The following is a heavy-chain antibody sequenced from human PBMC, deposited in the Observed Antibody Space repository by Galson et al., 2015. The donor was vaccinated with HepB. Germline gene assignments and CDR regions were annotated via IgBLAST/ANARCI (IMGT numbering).Heavy chain of an antibody. J-gene: IGHJ4*02. CDR3: ARVSVYGDFPDD. V-gene: IGHV4-4*07. CDR1: SDSFTSYY. D-gene: IGHD4-17*01. CDR2: IFTSGGT. Sequence: LTCTVSSDSFTSYYWGWIRQPPGKALQWIGKIFTSGGTNYNPSLSSRLSMSIDKSKKQFSLRLSAVTAADTAVYFCARVSVYGDFPDDWGQGTQVIVSS.